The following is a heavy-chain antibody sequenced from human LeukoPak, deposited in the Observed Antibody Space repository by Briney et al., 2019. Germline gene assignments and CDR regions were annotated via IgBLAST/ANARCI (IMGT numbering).Heavy chain of an antibody. Sequence: SETLSLTCTVSGGSISSYYWSWIRQPPGKGLEWIGYIYYSGSTNYNPSLKSRVTISVDTSKNQFSLKLSPVTAADTAVYYCARGLMMAVAGRGEFHYWGRGTLVTVSS. CDR1: GGSISSYY. J-gene: IGHJ4*02. D-gene: IGHD6-13*01. V-gene: IGHV4-59*01. CDR3: ARGLMMAVAGRGEFHY. CDR2: IYYSGST.